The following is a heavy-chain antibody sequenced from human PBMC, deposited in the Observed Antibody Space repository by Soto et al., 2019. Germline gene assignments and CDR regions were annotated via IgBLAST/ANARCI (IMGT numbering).Heavy chain of an antibody. V-gene: IGHV4-59*01. J-gene: IGHJ4*02. D-gene: IGHD3-3*01. CDR3: AREIREFDY. CDR1: GDSTSSYY. Sequence: SETLSLTCTVSGDSTSSYYWNWIRQPPGRGPEWIASIHSGGSTYYNPSLKSRVTISLDTPKKQFSLNLSSVTATDTAVYYCAREIREFDYWGQGTLVTVS. CDR2: IHSGGST.